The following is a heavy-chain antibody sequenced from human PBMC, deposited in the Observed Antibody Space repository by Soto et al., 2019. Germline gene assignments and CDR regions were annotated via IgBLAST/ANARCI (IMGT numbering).Heavy chain of an antibody. V-gene: IGHV1-46*01. CDR3: ARGGHVVVVTAALGY. D-gene: IGHD2-21*02. Sequence: PVEASSKASGDTFTGYYIHWVRQDPGQGLEWMGTVNPSGGHTTYAQHFLGRVTMTRDTSTSTLYMELTSLTSDDTAIYYCARGGHVVVVTAALGYWGQGTLVTVSS. CDR1: GDTFTGYY. J-gene: IGHJ4*02. CDR2: VNPSGGHT.